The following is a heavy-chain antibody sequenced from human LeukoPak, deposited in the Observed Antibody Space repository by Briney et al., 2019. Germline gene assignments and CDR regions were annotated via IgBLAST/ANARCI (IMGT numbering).Heavy chain of an antibody. CDR2: MNPNSGNT. D-gene: IGHD3-3*01. Sequence: ASVEVSCKASGYTFTSYDINWVRQATGQGLEWMGWMNPNSGNTGYAQKFQGRVTMTWNTSISTAYMELSSLRSEDTAVYYCARVPTYYDFWSGYYSYYYYGMDVWGQGTTVTVSS. J-gene: IGHJ6*02. CDR3: ARVPTYYDFWSGYYSYYYYGMDV. CDR1: GYTFTSYD. V-gene: IGHV1-8*01.